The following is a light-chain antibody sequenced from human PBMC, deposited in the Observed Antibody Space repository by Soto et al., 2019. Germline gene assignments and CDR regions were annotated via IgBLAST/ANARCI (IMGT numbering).Light chain of an antibody. CDR2: AAA. J-gene: IGKJ4*01. V-gene: IGKV3-20*01. CDR1: QSLSSNN. CDR3: QLDGSTPST. Sequence: EIVLTQSPGTLTLSPGERATLSCRASQSLSSNNLAWYQQRPGQAPRLLIYAAASRAAGVPDRFSGSGSGTDFPLTITIRRPDGVAVYFFQLDGSTPSTFGGGTKAEI.